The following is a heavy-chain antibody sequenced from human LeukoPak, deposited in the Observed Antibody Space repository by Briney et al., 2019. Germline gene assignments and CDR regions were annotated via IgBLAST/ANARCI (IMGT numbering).Heavy chain of an antibody. V-gene: IGHV3-66*02. D-gene: IGHD2-2*01. CDR3: ATVPTARYYMDF. CDR2: IYSGGST. J-gene: IGHJ6*03. Sequence: GGSLRLSCAASGFTASGNYMSWVRQAPGKGLEWVSVIYSGGSTYYADSVKGRFTISRDNSKNTMYLQMNSLRVEDTAVYYCATVPTARYYMDFWGKGTTVTVSS. CDR1: GFTASGNY.